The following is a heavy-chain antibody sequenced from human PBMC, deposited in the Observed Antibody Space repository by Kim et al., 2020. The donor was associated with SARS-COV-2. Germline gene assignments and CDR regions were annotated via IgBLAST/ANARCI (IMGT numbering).Heavy chain of an antibody. V-gene: IGHV4-59*08. Sequence: SETLSLTCTVSGGSISSYYWSWIRQPPGKGLEWIGYIYYSGSTNYNPSLMSRVTISVDTSKNQFSLQLSSVTAADTAVNYCARHGAEPKTKYYDFWSATESGYFDYWGQGTLGTVSS. CDR3: ARHGAEPKTKYYDFWSATESGYFDY. D-gene: IGHD3-3*01. CDR1: GGSISSYY. J-gene: IGHJ4*02. CDR2: IYYSGST.